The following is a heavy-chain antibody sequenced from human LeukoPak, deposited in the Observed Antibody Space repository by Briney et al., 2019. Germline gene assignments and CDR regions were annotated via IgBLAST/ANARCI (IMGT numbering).Heavy chain of an antibody. J-gene: IGHJ5*02. V-gene: IGHV4-38-2*02. CDR1: GYSISSGYY. CDR3: ARALTSSSWGHNWFDP. D-gene: IGHD6-13*01. CDR2: IYHSGST. Sequence: SETLSLTCTVSGYSISSGYYWGWIRQPPGKGLEWIGSIYHSGSTYYNPSLKSRVTISVDTSKNQFSLKLSSVTAADTAVYYCARALTSSSWGHNWFDPWGQGTLVTVSS.